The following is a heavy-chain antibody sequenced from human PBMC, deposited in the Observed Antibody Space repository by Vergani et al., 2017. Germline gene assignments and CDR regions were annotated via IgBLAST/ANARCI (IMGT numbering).Heavy chain of an antibody. V-gene: IGHV4-4*07. CDR2: IYTSGST. CDR1: GGSISSYY. Sequence: QVQLQESGPGLVKPSETLSLTCTVSGGSISSYYWSWIRQPAGKGLEWIGRIYTSGSTNYNPSLKSRVTMSVDTSKNQFSLKLSSVTAADTAVYYCARDIMVRGVIRWDYWGQGTLVTVSS. D-gene: IGHD3-10*01. J-gene: IGHJ4*02. CDR3: ARDIMVRGVIRWDY.